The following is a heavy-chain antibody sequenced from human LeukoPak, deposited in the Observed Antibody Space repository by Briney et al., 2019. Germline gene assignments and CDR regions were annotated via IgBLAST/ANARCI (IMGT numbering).Heavy chain of an antibody. D-gene: IGHD1-26*01. Sequence: GGSLRLSCTVSGFTFSSFGMHWVRQAPGKGLEWLALISEDGGNKFYAESLKGRLTISRDNSKNTLDLQMNSLRAGDTAVYYCARVRKSGSYFDYWGQGTLVTVSS. CDR3: ARVRKSGSYFDY. V-gene: IGHV3-30*07. CDR1: GFTFSSFG. J-gene: IGHJ4*02. CDR2: ISEDGGNK.